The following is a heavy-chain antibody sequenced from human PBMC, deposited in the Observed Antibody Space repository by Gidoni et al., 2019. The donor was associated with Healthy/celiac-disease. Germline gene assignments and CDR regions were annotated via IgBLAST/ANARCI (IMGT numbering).Heavy chain of an antibody. D-gene: IGHD6-19*01. CDR3: ARDSSGWEGVAY. J-gene: IGHJ4*02. CDR2: IKQDGSEK. V-gene: IGHV3-7*03. CDR1: GFTFSSYW. Sequence: EVQLVESGGGLVQPGGSLRLSCAASGFTFSSYWMSVVRQAPGKGLEWVVNIKQDGSEKYYVDSVKGRFTISRYNAKNSLYLQMNSLRAEDTAVYYCARDSSGWEGVAYWGQGTLVTVSS.